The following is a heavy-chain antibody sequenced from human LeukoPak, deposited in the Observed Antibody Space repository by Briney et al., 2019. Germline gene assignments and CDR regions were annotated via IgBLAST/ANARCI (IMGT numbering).Heavy chain of an antibody. CDR1: GGSFSGYY. CDR2: INHSGST. J-gene: IGHJ4*02. D-gene: IGHD3-22*01. Sequence: SETLSLTCAVYGGSFSGYYWSWIRQPPGKGLEWIGEINHSGSTNYNPSLKSRVTISVDTSKNQFSLKLSSVTAADTAVYYCARGGPYYDSSGYPAFDYWGQGTLVTVSS. CDR3: ARGGPYYDSSGYPAFDY. V-gene: IGHV4-34*01.